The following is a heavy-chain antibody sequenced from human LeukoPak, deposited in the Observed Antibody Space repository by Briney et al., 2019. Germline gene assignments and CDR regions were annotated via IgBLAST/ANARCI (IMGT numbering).Heavy chain of an antibody. V-gene: IGHV1-69*01. CDR1: GGTFSSYA. D-gene: IGHD3-22*01. J-gene: IGHJ6*03. Sequence: SVKVSCKASGGTFSSYAISWVRQAPGQGLEWMGGIIPIFGTANYAQKFQGRVTITADESTSTAYMELSSLRSEDTAVYYCASVRVSDSSRYYYSYYYMDVWGKGTTVTVSS. CDR2: IIPIFGTA. CDR3: ASVRVSDSSRYYYSYYYMDV.